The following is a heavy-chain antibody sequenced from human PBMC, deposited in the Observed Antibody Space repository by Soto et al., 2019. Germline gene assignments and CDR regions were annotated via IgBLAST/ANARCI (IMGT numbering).Heavy chain of an antibody. Sequence: ASVKVSCKASGYTFTSYDIYCVRQATGQGLEWMGWLNPNTGDSAYAQKFQGRISVTSDTSINTVHMELSSLRSEDTAVYYCARRAETNGWNGFGADKYYFDFWGQGTLVTVSS. CDR3: ARRAETNGWNGFGADKYYFDF. J-gene: IGHJ4*02. V-gene: IGHV1-8*01. CDR2: LNPNTGDS. D-gene: IGHD1-1*01. CDR1: GYTFTSYD.